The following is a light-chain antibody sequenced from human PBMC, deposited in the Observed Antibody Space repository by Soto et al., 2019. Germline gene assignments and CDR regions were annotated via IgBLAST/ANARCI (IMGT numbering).Light chain of an antibody. CDR3: SSYTSSNNFV. CDR1: SSDVGGYDY. Sequence: QSALTQPASVSGSPGQSITISCAGTSSDVGGYDYVSWYQQHPGKAPKLMIYEVTNRPSGVSIRFSASKSGDTASLTISGLQAEDEADYYCSSYTSSNNFVFGTGTKVTVL. V-gene: IGLV2-14*01. J-gene: IGLJ1*01. CDR2: EVT.